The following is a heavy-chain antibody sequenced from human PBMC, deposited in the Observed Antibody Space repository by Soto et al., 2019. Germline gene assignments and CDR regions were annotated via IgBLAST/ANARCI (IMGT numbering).Heavy chain of an antibody. CDR3: ATVGYSSGRSYFDY. D-gene: IGHD6-19*01. J-gene: IGHJ4*02. V-gene: IGHV4-59*01. CDR2: VHYTGST. Sequence: SETLSLTCSVSGGSISNYYWSWIRQPPGKRLEWIGFVHYTGSTSYNPSLESRVTISLDTSKNQFSLKLSSVTAADSAVYYCATVGYSSGRSYFDYWGQGTLVTVSS. CDR1: GGSISNYY.